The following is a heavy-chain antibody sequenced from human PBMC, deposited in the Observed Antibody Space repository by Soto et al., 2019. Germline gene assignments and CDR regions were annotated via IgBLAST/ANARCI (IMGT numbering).Heavy chain of an antibody. CDR3: AHRRDLNWFDS. D-gene: IGHD2-21*02. CDR2: IYWDNDK. Sequence: SGPTLVKPTQTLTLTCTFSGFSLRSSGVGVGWIRQPPGKALEWLALIYWDNDKRYSPSLASRLTITKDTSKNQVVLTMTNMDPVDTATYYCAHRRDLNWFDSWGQGTLVTVSS. J-gene: IGHJ5*01. CDR1: GFSLRSSGVG. V-gene: IGHV2-5*02.